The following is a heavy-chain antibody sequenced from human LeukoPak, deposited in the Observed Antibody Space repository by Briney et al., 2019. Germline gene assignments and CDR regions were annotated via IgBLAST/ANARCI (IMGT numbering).Heavy chain of an antibody. V-gene: IGHV3-23*01. CDR3: AKAPGDCTGGTCYSFDY. J-gene: IGHJ4*02. Sequence: GGSLRLSCAASGFTLNNYAMSRVRQAPGKGLEGVSIINNSGGSTYYADSVKGRFTISRDLYKNTLYLQMNSLRAEDTAVYYCAKAPGDCTGGTCYSFDYWGQGSLVTVSS. CDR1: GFTLNNYA. D-gene: IGHD2-15*01. CDR2: INNSGGST.